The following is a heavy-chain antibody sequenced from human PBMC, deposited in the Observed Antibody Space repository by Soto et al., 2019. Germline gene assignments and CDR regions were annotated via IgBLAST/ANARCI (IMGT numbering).Heavy chain of an antibody. D-gene: IGHD2-15*01. CDR3: ARKVVDLSGWYFQP. Sequence: QVQLQESGPGLVRPSQTLSLTCTVSGGSISSVDYYWNWIRQLPGKGLEWIGYISYSGSTSYNPSLMSLVTISLDTPNKQFSLELRSVTAADTAVYYFARKVVDLSGWYFQPWGQGTLVTVSS. J-gene: IGHJ1*01. CDR1: GGSISSVDYY. V-gene: IGHV4-31*01. CDR2: ISYSGST.